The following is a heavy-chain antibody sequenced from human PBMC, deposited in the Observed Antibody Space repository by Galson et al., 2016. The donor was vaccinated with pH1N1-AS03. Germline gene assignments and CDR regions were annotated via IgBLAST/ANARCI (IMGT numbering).Heavy chain of an antibody. J-gene: IGHJ4*02. V-gene: IGHV3-21*01. CDR1: AFTFSTYS. CDR2: ISRSGNYI. D-gene: IGHD3-10*01. Sequence: SLRLSCAASAFTFSTYSMNWVRQAPGKGLEWVSFISRSGNYIYYADSVKGRFTISRDNAKNSLYLQMNSLRAEDTAVYFCVRALTRSSGTHPYTFDYWGQGTLVIVSS. CDR3: VRALTRSSGTHPYTFDY.